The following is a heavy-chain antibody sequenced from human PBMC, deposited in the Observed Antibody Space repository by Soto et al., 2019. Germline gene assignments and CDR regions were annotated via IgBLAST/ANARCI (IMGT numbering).Heavy chain of an antibody. V-gene: IGHV1-8*01. CDR2: MNPNSGNT. J-gene: IGHJ6*03. CDR1: GYTFTSYD. CDR3: ARGSGARNYGHIWGSYRYYRDV. D-gene: IGHD3-16*02. Sequence: QVQLVQSGAEVKKPGASVKVSCKASGYTFTSYDINWVRQATGQGLEWMGWMNPNSGNTGFAQKFQGRVTMTSNTSISTAYMGVRRLTSEDTAMYYFARGSGARNYGHIWGSYRYYRDVWGKGTTVTVS.